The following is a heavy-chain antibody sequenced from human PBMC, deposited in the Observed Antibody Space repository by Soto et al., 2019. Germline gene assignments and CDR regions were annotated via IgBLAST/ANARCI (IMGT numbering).Heavy chain of an antibody. CDR1: GFTFSSYA. D-gene: IGHD6-13*01. V-gene: IGHV3-30-3*01. J-gene: IGHJ6*02. CDR3: ASTYSSTLYYYYYGMDV. Sequence: QVQLVESGGGVVQPGRSLRLSCAASGFTFSSYAMHWVRQAPGKGLEWVAVISYDGSNKYYADSVKGRFTISRDNSKNTLYLQMNSLRAEDTAVYYCASTYSSTLYYYYYGMDVWGQGTTVTVSS. CDR2: ISYDGSNK.